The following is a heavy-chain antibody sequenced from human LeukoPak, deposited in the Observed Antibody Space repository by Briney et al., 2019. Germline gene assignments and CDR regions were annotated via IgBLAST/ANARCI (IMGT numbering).Heavy chain of an antibody. Sequence: GGSLRLSCAASGFTVSTNYMNWVCLAPGKGLEWVSIIYSGGGTYYADSVKGRFTISRDNSKNTLYLQMNSLRAEDTAVYYCARGETAGTLGYWGQGTLVTVSS. CDR2: IYSGGGT. J-gene: IGHJ4*02. D-gene: IGHD1-1*01. CDR1: GFTVSTNY. V-gene: IGHV3-53*01. CDR3: ARGETAGTLGY.